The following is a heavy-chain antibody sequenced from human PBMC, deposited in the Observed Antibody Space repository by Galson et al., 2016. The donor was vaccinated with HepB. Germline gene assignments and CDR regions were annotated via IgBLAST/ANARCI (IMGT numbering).Heavy chain of an antibody. D-gene: IGHD3-10*01. V-gene: IGHV1-69*13. CDR3: ARDTMVRGAKMGY. CDR2: IIPISGTA. Sequence: SVKVSCKASGGTFSTYAISWVRQAPGQGLEWMGGIIPISGTADYAQKFQGRVMITADESTSTAYMELSSLRSEDTAVYYCARDTMVRGAKMGYWGQGTLVTVSS. CDR1: GGTFSTYA. J-gene: IGHJ4*02.